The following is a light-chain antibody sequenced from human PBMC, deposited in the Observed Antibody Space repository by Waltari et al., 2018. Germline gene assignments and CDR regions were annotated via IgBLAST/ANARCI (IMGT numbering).Light chain of an antibody. V-gene: IGKV1-39*01. CDR1: QYISSY. J-gene: IGKJ4*01. CDR2: AAS. CDR3: QQSYTPPPLT. Sequence: DIQLTQSPSSLSAYVGDRVTITCRASQYISSYLNWYQQKPQRAPKLLIYAASSLQSGVPSRFSGDGSGTEFTLTISSVQPEDFATYYCQQSYTPPPLTFGGGTKVEIK.